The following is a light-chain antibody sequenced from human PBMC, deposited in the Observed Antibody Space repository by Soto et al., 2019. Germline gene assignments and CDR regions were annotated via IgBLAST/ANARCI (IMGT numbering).Light chain of an antibody. CDR3: SSYAGSNNLV. V-gene: IGLV2-8*01. J-gene: IGLJ2*01. CDR2: EVN. CDR1: SSDVGNYNY. Sequence: QSALTQPPSASGSPGQSVTISCTGTSSDVGNYNYVSWYQHHPGKAPKLMIYEVNKRPSGVPDRFSGSKSANTASLTVSGLQAEDEADYYCSSYAGSNNLVFGGGTKLTVL.